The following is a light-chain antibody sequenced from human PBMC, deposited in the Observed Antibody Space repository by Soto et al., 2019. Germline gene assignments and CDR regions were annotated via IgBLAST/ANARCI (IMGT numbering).Light chain of an antibody. CDR1: MSDIGVYDF. CDR2: EVV. Sequence: QSALTQPPSASWSPGQSVTISCTGTMSDIGVYDFVSWYQHHPGKAPRLIIYEVVQRPSGVPDRFSGSKSGNTASLTVSGLQAADEADYFCKSYAGSNTYVFGSGTKVTV. CDR3: KSYAGSNTYV. V-gene: IGLV2-8*01. J-gene: IGLJ1*01.